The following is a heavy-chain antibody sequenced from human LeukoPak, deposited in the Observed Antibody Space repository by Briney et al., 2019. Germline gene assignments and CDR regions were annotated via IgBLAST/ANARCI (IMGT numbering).Heavy chain of an antibody. D-gene: IGHD3-10*01. CDR3: ARDPGSGSYSY. CDR2: ISSSSSYV. J-gene: IGHJ4*02. V-gene: IGHV3-21*01. Sequence: GGSLRLSCAASGFTFSSYSMNWVRQAPGKGLEWVSSISSSSSYVYYADSVKGRFTISRDNAKNSLYLQMNSLRAEDTAVYYCARDPGSGSYSYWGQGTLVTVSS. CDR1: GFTFSSYS.